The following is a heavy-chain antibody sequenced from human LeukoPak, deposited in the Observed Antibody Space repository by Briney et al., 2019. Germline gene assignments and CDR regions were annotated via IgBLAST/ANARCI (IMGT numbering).Heavy chain of an antibody. D-gene: IGHD2-15*01. CDR1: GFTFSRNG. CDR3: ARDLGYCSGDVCYPAWFDP. CDR2: ISSSGSTI. J-gene: IGHJ5*02. V-gene: IGHV3-48*03. Sequence: GRSLRLSCAASGFTFSRNGMHWVRQAPGKGLEWVPYISSSGSTIYYADSVKGRFTISRDNAKNSLYLQMNNLRAEDTAVYYCARDLGYCSGDVCYPAWFDPWGQGTLVTVSS.